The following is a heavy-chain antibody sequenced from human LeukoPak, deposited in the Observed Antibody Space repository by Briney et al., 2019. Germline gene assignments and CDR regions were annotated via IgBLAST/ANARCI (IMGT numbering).Heavy chain of an antibody. CDR3: ATTRIQLWLPDY. CDR1: GFTFSSYE. D-gene: IGHD5-18*01. V-gene: IGHV3-48*03. J-gene: IGHJ4*02. Sequence: PGGSLRLSCAASGFTFSSYEMNWVRQAPGKGLEWVSYISSSGSTIYYADSVKGRFTISRGNAKNSLYLQMNSLRAEDTAVYYCATTRIQLWLPDYWGQGTLVTVSS. CDR2: ISSSGSTI.